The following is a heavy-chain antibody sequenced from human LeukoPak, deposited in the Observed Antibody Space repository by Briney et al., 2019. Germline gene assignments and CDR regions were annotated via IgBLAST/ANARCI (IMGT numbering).Heavy chain of an antibody. D-gene: IGHD3-22*01. J-gene: IGHJ4*02. CDR1: GVTFSSFR. CDR3: GGGYYYDSSGTIH. Sequence: GGSLRLSCAASGVTFSSFRMSCVRAARGKGLVGGANIKQDGSEKYYVDSVKGRFTISRDNAKNSLYLQMNSLRAEDTAVYYCGGGYYYDSSGTIHWGQGTLVTVSS. V-gene: IGHV3-7*04. CDR2: IKQDGSEK.